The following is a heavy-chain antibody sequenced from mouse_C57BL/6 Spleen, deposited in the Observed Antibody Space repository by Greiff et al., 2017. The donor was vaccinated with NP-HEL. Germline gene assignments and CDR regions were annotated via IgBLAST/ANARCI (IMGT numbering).Heavy chain of an antibody. J-gene: IGHJ3*01. D-gene: IGHD2-4*01. CDR1: GYTFTDYY. V-gene: IGHV1-26*01. Sequence: VQLQQSGPELVKPGASVKISCKASGYTFTDYYMNWVKQSHGKSLEWIGDINPNNGGTSYNQKFKGKATLTVDKSSSTAYMELRSLTSEDSAVYYCARMGFYDYAPWFAYWGQGTLVTVSA. CDR2: INPNNGGT. CDR3: ARMGFYDYAPWFAY.